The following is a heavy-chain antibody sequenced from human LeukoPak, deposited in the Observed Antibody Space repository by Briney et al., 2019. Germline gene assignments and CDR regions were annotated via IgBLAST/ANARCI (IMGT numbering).Heavy chain of an antibody. CDR1: GYTFTGYY. D-gene: IGHD6-19*01. J-gene: IGHJ5*02. Sequence: ASVKVSCKTSGYTFTGYYIHWVRQAPGQGLEWMGWINPNSGGTNYAQKFQGRVTMTRDTSISTAYMELSRLRSDDTAVYYCARASGGSGWYGGNWFDPWGQGTLVTVSS. CDR2: INPNSGGT. V-gene: IGHV1-2*02. CDR3: ARASGGSGWYGGNWFDP.